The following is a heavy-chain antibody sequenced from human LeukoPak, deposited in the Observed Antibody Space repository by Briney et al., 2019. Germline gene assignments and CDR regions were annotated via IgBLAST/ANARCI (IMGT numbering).Heavy chain of an antibody. CDR2: IFYTGGT. CDR1: GGSMSPYY. Sequence: SETLSLTCTVSGGSMSPYYWSWMRQPPGRGPEYVGYIFYTGGTNYNPSLKRRVTVSLDTSKNQFSLKLSSVTATDTAVYYCSRLGFCRGDNCLDDYWGQGTLVTVSS. D-gene: IGHD2-15*01. J-gene: IGHJ4*02. CDR3: SRLGFCRGDNCLDDY. V-gene: IGHV4-59*08.